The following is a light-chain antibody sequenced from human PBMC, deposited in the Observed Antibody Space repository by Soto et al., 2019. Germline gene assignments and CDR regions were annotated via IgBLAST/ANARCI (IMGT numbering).Light chain of an antibody. CDR1: RRDIGGYDH. J-gene: IGLJ2*01. CDR2: EVS. Sequence: QSALTQPPSASGSPGQSVTVSCTGTRRDIGGYDHVSWYQQHPGKAPKLMIFEVSKRPSGVPDRFSASKSGNTASLTVSGLQAEDEADYYCTSYAGSNSLRFGGGTKLTVL. CDR3: TSYAGSNSLR. V-gene: IGLV2-8*01.